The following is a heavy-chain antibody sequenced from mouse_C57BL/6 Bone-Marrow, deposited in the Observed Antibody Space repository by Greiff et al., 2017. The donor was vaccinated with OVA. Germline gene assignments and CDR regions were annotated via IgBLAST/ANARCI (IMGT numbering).Heavy chain of an antibody. D-gene: IGHD2-3*01. J-gene: IGHJ2*01. V-gene: IGHV5-6*01. Sequence: EVQLQESGGDLVKPGGSLKLSCAASGFTFSSYGMSWVRQTPDKRLEWVATISSGGSYTYYPDSVKGRFSISRDNAKNTLYLQMSSLKSEDTAMYYCARDGYYVDYWGQGTTLTVSS. CDR2: ISSGGSYT. CDR1: GFTFSSYG. CDR3: ARDGYYVDY.